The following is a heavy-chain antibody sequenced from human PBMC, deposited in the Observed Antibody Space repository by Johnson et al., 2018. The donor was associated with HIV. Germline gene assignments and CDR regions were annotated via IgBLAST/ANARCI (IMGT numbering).Heavy chain of an antibody. CDR3: AKEFSVGVSMTFDI. J-gene: IGHJ3*02. CDR1: GFTFSDYY. CDR2: ISSSGSTI. D-gene: IGHD3-10*01. V-gene: IGHV3-11*04. Sequence: QVQLVESGGGLVKPGGSLRLSCVASGFTFSDYYMSWIRQAPGKGLEWVSYISSSGSTIYYADSVNGRFTISRDNAKNSLYLQMNSLRAEDTAVYYCAKEFSVGVSMTFDIWGQGTMVTVSS.